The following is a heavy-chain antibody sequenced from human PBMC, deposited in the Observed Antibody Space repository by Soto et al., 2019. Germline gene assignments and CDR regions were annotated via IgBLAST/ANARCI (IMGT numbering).Heavy chain of an antibody. V-gene: IGHV1-18*04. CDR3: ARDRAHILGFDY. J-gene: IGHJ4*02. CDR2: ISAYNGNT. D-gene: IGHD2-8*02. Sequence: GASVKVSCKASVYTFTSNGISWVRQAPGRGLEWMGWISAYNGNTNYAQKLQGRVTMTTDTSISTAYMGLSSLRAEDTAVYYCARDRAHILGFDYWGQGTLVTVSS. CDR1: VYTFTSNG.